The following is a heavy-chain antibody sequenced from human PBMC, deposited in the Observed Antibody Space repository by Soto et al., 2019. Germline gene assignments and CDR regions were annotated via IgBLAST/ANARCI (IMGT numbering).Heavy chain of an antibody. CDR1: GGTFSSYA. Sequence: SVKVSCKASGGTFSSYAISWVRQAPGQGLEWKGGIIPIFGTANYAQKFKGRVTITADESTSTAYMELSSLRSEDTAVYYCARGWTYYDILTGYYPNYYYYYGMDVWGQGTTVTVSS. CDR3: ARGWTYYDILTGYYPNYYYYYGMDV. J-gene: IGHJ6*02. D-gene: IGHD3-9*01. V-gene: IGHV1-69*13. CDR2: IIPIFGTA.